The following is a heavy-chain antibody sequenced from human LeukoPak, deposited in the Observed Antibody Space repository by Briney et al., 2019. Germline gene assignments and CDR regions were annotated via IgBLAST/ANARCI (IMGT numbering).Heavy chain of an antibody. Sequence: GASVKVSCKASGGTFSSYAISWVRQAPGQGLEWMGGIIPIFGTANYAQKFQGRVTITADESTSTAYMELSSLRSEDTAVYYCARVYYYDSSGSKAYAFDIWGQGTMVTVSS. CDR3: ARVYYYDSSGSKAYAFDI. CDR1: GGTFSSYA. V-gene: IGHV1-69*13. J-gene: IGHJ3*02. D-gene: IGHD3-22*01. CDR2: IIPIFGTA.